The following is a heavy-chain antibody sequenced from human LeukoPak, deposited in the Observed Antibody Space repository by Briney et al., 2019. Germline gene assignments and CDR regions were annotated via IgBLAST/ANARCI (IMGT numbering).Heavy chain of an antibody. Sequence: SETLSLTCTVSGGSISSYYWSWIRQPPGKGLEWIGYIYYSGSTNYNPSLKSRVTISVDTSKNQFSLKLSSVTAADTAVYYCARENWNDANIDYWGQGTLVTVSS. CDR3: ARENWNDANIDY. D-gene: IGHD1-1*01. CDR2: IYYSGST. CDR1: GGSISSYY. J-gene: IGHJ4*02. V-gene: IGHV4-59*01.